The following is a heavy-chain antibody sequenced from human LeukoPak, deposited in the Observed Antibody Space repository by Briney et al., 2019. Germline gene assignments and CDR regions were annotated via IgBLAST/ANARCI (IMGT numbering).Heavy chain of an antibody. J-gene: IGHJ4*02. CDR2: IYPGDSDT. CDR1: GSRLNSYW. V-gene: IGHV5-51*01. CDR3: SSHGGIQLWLRD. Sequence: GEALKISCKGSGSRLNSYWIGWVRQMPGKGLEGMGIIYPGDSDTRYSPSFEGQVTISEDKSITTAYLQWSSLKASDTAMYYCSSHGGIQLWLRDWGQGTLVTVSS. D-gene: IGHD5-18*01.